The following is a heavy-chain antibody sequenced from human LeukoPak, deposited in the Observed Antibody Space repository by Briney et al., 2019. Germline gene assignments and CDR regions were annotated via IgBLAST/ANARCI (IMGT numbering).Heavy chain of an antibody. CDR1: GFSFSSNA. J-gene: IGHJ4*02. CDR2: ITDSGGST. D-gene: IGHD4-23*01. Sequence: QPGGSLRLSRSASGFSFSSNAMSWVRQAPGKGLEWVSVITDSGGSTYSVKGRFTISRDNSKNTLYLQMNSLRAEDTAVYYCAKAARWNYFDYWGPGTLVTVSS. CDR3: AKAARWNYFDY. V-gene: IGHV3-23*01.